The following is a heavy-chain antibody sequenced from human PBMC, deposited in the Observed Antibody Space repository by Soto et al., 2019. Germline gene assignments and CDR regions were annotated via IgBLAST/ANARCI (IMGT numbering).Heavy chain of an antibody. D-gene: IGHD6-19*01. Sequence: GGSLRLSCAASGFTFSDYYMIWIRQAPGKGLEWVSYISRDGSSSADSVKGRFTISRDNAKNSLYLQMNSLRAENTDIYYCARRGSSGRYETYFDYWGQGTLVTVSS. J-gene: IGHJ4*02. CDR2: ISRDGSS. CDR3: ARRGSSGRYETYFDY. V-gene: IGHV3-11*01. CDR1: GFTFSDYY.